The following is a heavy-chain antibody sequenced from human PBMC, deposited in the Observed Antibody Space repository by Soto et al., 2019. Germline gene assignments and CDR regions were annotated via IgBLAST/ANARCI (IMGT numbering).Heavy chain of an antibody. CDR1: GFTFSSYG. CDR3: AKLGGTVTTYKNWFDP. CDR2: ISYDGSNK. V-gene: IGHV3-30*18. D-gene: IGHD4-4*01. Sequence: GGSLRLSCAASGFTFSSYGMHWVRQAPGKGLEWVAVISYDGSNKYYADSVKGRFTISRDNSKNTLYLQMNSLRAEDTAVYYCAKLGGTVTTYKNWFDPWGQGTLVTVSS. J-gene: IGHJ5*02.